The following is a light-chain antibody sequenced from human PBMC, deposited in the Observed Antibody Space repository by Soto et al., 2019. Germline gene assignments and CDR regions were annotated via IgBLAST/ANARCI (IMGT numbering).Light chain of an antibody. CDR3: QTWGTGIGV. J-gene: IGLJ3*02. V-gene: IGLV4-69*01. Sequence: QPVLTQSPSASASLGASVNLTCTLSSGHSSYPIAWHQQQPEKGPRHLMKTNSDGSHSKGDGVTDRFSGSSSGAERYLTISSLQSEDEADYYCQTWGTGIGVFGGGTKLTVL. CDR2: TNSDGSH. CDR1: SGHSSYP.